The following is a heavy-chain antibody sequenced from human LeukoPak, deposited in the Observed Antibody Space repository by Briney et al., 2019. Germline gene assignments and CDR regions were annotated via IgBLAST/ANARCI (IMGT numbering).Heavy chain of an antibody. Sequence: GGSLRLSCAAYGLTVSSDYMSWVRQAPGKGLEWVSLSSSSHDTHYADSVKGRFTISRDNSKNTLYLQMNSLRAEDTAVYYCAKRSRDVVLGYMDVWGKGTTVTVSS. D-gene: IGHD2-15*01. CDR2: SSSSHDT. CDR1: GLTVSSDY. V-gene: IGHV3-53*01. J-gene: IGHJ6*03. CDR3: AKRSRDVVLGYMDV.